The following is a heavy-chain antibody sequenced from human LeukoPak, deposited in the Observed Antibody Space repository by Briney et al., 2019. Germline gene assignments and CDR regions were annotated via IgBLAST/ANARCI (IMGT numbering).Heavy chain of an antibody. V-gene: IGHV3-21*01. CDR3: AGAGSSNFDY. CDR2: ISSSSSYI. Sequence: GGSLRLSCAASGFTFSSYSMNWVRQAPGKGLEWVSSISSSSSYIYYADSVKGRSTISRDNAKNSLYLQMNSLRAEDTAVYYCAGAGSSNFDYWGQGTLVTGSS. D-gene: IGHD6-6*01. CDR1: GFTFSSYS. J-gene: IGHJ4*02.